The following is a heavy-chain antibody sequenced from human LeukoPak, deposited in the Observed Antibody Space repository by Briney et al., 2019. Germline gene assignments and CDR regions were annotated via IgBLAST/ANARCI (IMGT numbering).Heavy chain of an antibody. Sequence: SVKVSCKASGGTFSSYAISWVRQAPGQGLEWMGGIIPIFGTANYAQKFQGRVTITADESTSTAYMELSSLRSEDTAVYYCARDGGSSVFYYYYMDVWGKGTTVTVSS. V-gene: IGHV1-69*13. CDR1: GGTFSSYA. D-gene: IGHD6-6*01. J-gene: IGHJ6*03. CDR3: ARDGGSSVFYYYYMDV. CDR2: IIPIFGTA.